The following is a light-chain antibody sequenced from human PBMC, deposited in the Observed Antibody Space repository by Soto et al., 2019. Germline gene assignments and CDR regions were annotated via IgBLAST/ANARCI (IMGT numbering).Light chain of an antibody. CDR1: QSVAKNF. V-gene: IGKV3-20*01. J-gene: IGKJ1*01. CDR2: GAS. Sequence: EIVLTQSPGTLSLSPGERATLSCKASQSVAKNFLAWYQRKPGQAPRLLIYGASTRATDIPDRFSGSGSGTDFTLTISRLEPEDFAVYSCQQYSFVPLTFGQGTKVELK. CDR3: QQYSFVPLT.